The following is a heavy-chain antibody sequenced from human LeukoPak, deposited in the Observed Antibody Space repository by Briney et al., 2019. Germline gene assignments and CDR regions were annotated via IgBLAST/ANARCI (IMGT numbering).Heavy chain of an antibody. CDR1: RITFSTYE. V-gene: IGHV3-48*03. J-gene: IGHJ2*01. CDR3: VRSGVRNLYLGL. Sequence: GGSLRLSCAAARITFSTYEMSWLQQAPGKGVEWVSYIGRSGDTIDYADSVKRLFTISRDAAENSLYLQMNSLRVEDTAVYYCVRSGVRNLYLGLWGRGTLVTFSS. CDR2: IGRSGDTI. D-gene: IGHD3-10*01.